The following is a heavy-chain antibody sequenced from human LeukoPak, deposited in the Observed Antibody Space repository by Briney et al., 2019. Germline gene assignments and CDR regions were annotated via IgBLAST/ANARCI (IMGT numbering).Heavy chain of an antibody. CDR2: INPSGGST. D-gene: IGHD6-13*01. CDR1: GYTFTGYY. Sequence: GASVKVSCKASGYTFTGYYMHWVRQAPGQGLEWMGIINPSGGSTSYAQKFQGRVTMTRDMSTSTVYMELSSLRSEDTAVYFCARGRLAIAAARYYFDYWGQGTLVTVSS. J-gene: IGHJ4*02. V-gene: IGHV1-46*01. CDR3: ARGRLAIAAARYYFDY.